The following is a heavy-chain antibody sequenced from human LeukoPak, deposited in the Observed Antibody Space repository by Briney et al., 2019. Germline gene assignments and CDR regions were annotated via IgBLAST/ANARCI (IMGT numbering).Heavy chain of an antibody. J-gene: IGHJ3*02. CDR2: INYSGST. D-gene: IGHD3-3*01. CDR1: GGSISNYY. Sequence: SGTLSLTCTVSGGSISNYYRSWIRQPPGKGLEWIAYINYSGSTNYNPSLKSRVTISVDTSKNHFSLTLSSVTAADTAVYYCARFGGPHAFDIWGQGTMVTVSS. V-gene: IGHV4-59*01. CDR3: ARFGGPHAFDI.